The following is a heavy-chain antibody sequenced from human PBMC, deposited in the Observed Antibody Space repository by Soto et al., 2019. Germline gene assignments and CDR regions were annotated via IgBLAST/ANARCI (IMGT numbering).Heavy chain of an antibody. V-gene: IGHV4-34*01. CDR1: GASFSGYY. Sequence: ESLSSTCTVYGASFSGYYWSWIRQPPGKGLEWIGEINHSGSTNYNPSLKSRVTISVDTSKNQFSLKLSSVAAADTAVYYCARGPVGIAVAGTFDYWGQGTLVTVSS. J-gene: IGHJ4*02. CDR2: INHSGST. D-gene: IGHD6-19*01. CDR3: ARGPVGIAVAGTFDY.